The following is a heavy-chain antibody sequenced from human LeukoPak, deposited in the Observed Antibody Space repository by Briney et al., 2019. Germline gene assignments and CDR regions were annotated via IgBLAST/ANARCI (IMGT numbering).Heavy chain of an antibody. CDR3: AKGVGCYSTSCPFDY. CDR2: ISGGGGST. D-gene: IGHD2-2*01. CDR1: GFTFHANG. V-gene: IGHV3-23*01. Sequence: GGSLRLSCAASGFTFHANGMSWVRQAPGKGLEWVSAISGGGGSTYFADTVKGRFTISRDNSKNTPYLQMNSLRAEDTAVYYCAKGVGCYSTSCPFDYWGQGTLVTVSS. J-gene: IGHJ4*02.